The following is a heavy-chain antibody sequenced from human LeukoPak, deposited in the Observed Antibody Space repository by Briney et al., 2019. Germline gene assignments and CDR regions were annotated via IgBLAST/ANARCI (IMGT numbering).Heavy chain of an antibody. V-gene: IGHV4-59*01. CDR2: INYSGGT. D-gene: IGHD6-13*01. J-gene: IGHJ4*02. CDR3: AREYSSSAPPLY. Sequence: TSETPSLTCTVSGGSISTYYWSWIRQPPGKGPEWIGNINYSGGTKYNPSLKSRVTISVDTSKNQFSLKLSSVTAADTALYYCAREYSSSAPPLYWGQGTLVTVSS. CDR1: GGSISTYY.